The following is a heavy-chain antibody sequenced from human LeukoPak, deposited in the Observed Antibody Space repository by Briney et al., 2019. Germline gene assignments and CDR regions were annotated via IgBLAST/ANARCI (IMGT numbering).Heavy chain of an antibody. D-gene: IGHD1-7*01. V-gene: IGHV3-7*01. CDR2: IKQDGSEK. Sequence: PGGSLRLSCAASGFTFSSYWMSWVRQAPGKGLEWVANIKQDGSEKYYVDSVKGRFTISRDNAKNSLYLQMKSLRAEDTAVYYCARGGRKDWNYGLNWFDPWGQGTLVTVSS. CDR1: GFTFSSYW. CDR3: ARGGRKDWNYGLNWFDP. J-gene: IGHJ5*02.